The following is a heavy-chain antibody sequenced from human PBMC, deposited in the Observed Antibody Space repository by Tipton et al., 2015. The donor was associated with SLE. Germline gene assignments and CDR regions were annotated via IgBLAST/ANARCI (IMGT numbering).Heavy chain of an antibody. J-gene: IGHJ3*02. CDR1: GGSITTGGYY. Sequence: GLVKPSETLSLTCSVSGGSITTGGYYWGWVRQPPGEGLEWIGRVSTTGNNNNNPSLKSRVTMSVDTSKNQVSLKLASVTAADSAVYYCARGGWGAFDIWGRGTPVTVSS. CDR2: VSTTGNN. D-gene: IGHD3-10*01. CDR3: ARGGWGAFDI. V-gene: IGHV4-39*07.